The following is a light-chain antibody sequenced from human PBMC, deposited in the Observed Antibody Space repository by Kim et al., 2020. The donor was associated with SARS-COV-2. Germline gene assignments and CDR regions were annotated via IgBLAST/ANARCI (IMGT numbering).Light chain of an antibody. V-gene: IGKV1-17*01. J-gene: IGKJ5*01. Sequence: ASVENRDTTPARASKDIKNDLGWKQQNPGRALNRLFYGASSLQSVVPPRFSGSVSGTEFPLPFSSLQPEDFATYFCLQHNTNPTTFGQGTQLEI. CDR2: GAS. CDR1: KDIKND. CDR3: LQHNTNPTT.